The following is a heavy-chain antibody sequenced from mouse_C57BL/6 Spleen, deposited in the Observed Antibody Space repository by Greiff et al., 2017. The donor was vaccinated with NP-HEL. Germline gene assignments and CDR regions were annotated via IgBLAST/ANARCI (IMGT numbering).Heavy chain of an antibody. CDR2: ISDGGSYT. J-gene: IGHJ2*01. Sequence: EVKLMESGGGLVKPGGSLKLSCAASGFTFSSYAMSWVRQTPEKRLEWVATISDGGSYTYYPDNVKGRFTISRDNAKNNLYLQMSHLKSEDTAMYYCARERTTVVSYYFDYWGQGTTLTVSS. CDR3: ARERTTVVSYYFDY. V-gene: IGHV5-4*01. CDR1: GFTFSSYA. D-gene: IGHD1-1*01.